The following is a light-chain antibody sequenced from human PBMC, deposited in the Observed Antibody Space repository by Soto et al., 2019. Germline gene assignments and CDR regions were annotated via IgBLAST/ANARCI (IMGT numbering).Light chain of an antibody. Sequence: QSALTQPPSASGSPGQSVTISCTGTSSDVGGWNYVSWYHQYPGKAPKLLIYQVTKRPSGVPDRFSGSKSGTSASLAISGLQSEDEADYYCAAWDDSLSGPVFGGGTKLTVL. CDR1: SSDVGGWNY. J-gene: IGLJ2*01. CDR2: QVT. CDR3: AAWDDSLSGPV. V-gene: IGLV2-8*01.